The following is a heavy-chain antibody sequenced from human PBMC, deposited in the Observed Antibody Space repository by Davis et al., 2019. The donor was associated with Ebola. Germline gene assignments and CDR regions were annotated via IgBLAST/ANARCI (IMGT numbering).Heavy chain of an antibody. CDR1: GYTLTELS. CDR3: ARSCSSTSCEYYFDY. D-gene: IGHD2-2*01. Sequence: SVKVSCKLSGYTLTELSIHWVRQAPGQGLEWMGRIIPILGIANYAQKFQGRVTITADKSTSTAYMELSSLRSEDTAVYYCARSCSSTSCEYYFDYWGQGTLVTVSS. CDR2: IIPILGIA. J-gene: IGHJ4*02. V-gene: IGHV1-69*02.